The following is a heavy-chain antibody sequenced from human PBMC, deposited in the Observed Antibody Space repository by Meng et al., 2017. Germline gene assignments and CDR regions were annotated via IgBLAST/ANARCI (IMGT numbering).Heavy chain of an antibody. V-gene: IGHV1-2*06. CDR2: IIPRSSDA. D-gene: IGHD1-7*01. CDR3: ARDGGNYDFDY. Sequence: QGHLVQSGAEVKKPGASVKVSCKASGGTFSSYAISWVRQAPGQGLEWMGRIIPRSSDANSAQKFQGRVTLTWDTSINTAYMELSSLRSDDTAIYYCARDGGNYDFDYWGQGTLVTVSS. J-gene: IGHJ4*02. CDR1: GGTFSSYA.